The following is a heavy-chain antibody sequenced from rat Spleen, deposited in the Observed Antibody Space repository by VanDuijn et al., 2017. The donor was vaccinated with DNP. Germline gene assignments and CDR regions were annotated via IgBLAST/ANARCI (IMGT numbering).Heavy chain of an antibody. D-gene: IGHD1-2*01. CDR1: GYSITSNY. CDR2: INYSGGT. Sequence: EVQLQESGPGLVKPSQSLSLTCSVTGYSITSNYWAWIRKFPGDKMEWIGYINYSGGTNYNPSLKSRISITRDTSKNQFFLQLNSVSSEDTATYYCARWDYNSYTWDYWGQGVMVTVSS. V-gene: IGHV3-1*01. CDR3: ARWDYNSYTWDY. J-gene: IGHJ2*01.